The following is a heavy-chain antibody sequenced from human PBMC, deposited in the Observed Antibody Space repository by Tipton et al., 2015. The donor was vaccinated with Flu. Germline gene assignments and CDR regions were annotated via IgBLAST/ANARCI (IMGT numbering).Heavy chain of an antibody. CDR2: IYYSGST. CDR3: ATEYRGGGNRYYFDY. V-gene: IGHV4-59*01. J-gene: IGHJ4*02. CDR1: GGSISGYY. Sequence: TLSLTCTVSGGSISGYYWTWIRQPPGKGLEWIGYIYYSGSTNYNPPLKSRVTIPVDTSKNQFSPKLSSVTAADTAVYYCATEYRGGGNRYYFDYWGQGTLVTVSS. D-gene: IGHD4-23*01.